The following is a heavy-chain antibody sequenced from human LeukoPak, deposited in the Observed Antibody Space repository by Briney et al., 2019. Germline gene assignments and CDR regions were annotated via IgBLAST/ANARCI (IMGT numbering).Heavy chain of an antibody. CDR3: ARGYDWSFDY. Sequence: SGGSLRLSCAASGFTFSNYWMSWVRQAPGKGLEWVANIKPDGSEKYYADSVKGRFTFSRDNAKNSLSLQMNSLRAEDKAVYYCARGYDWSFDYWGQGTLVTVSS. CDR2: IKPDGSEK. V-gene: IGHV3-7*01. CDR1: GFTFSNYW. D-gene: IGHD3-3*01. J-gene: IGHJ4*02.